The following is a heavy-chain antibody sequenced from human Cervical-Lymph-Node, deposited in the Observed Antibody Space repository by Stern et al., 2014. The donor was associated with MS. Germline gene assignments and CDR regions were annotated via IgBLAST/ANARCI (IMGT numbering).Heavy chain of an antibody. Sequence: EVQLVESGGGLVQPGGSLRLSCAASGFTFSSYWMHWVRQAPGKGLVWVARSNSDGSSTRYADSVKGRFTISRDNAKNTLYLQMNSLRAEDTAVYYCARAGYYDSSPDYWGQGTLVTVSS. V-gene: IGHV3-74*02. CDR2: SNSDGSST. D-gene: IGHD3-22*01. CDR3: ARAGYYDSSPDY. J-gene: IGHJ4*02. CDR1: GFTFSSYW.